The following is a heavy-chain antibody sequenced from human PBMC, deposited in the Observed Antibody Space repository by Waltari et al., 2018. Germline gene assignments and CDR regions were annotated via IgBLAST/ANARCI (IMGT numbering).Heavy chain of an antibody. Sequence: LQLQESGPGLVKPSETLSLTCTVSGGLISSSSYYWGWIRQPPGKGLEWVSAISGSGGSTYYADSVKGRFTISRDNSKNTLYLQMNSLRAEDTAVYYCATDEWHLGYWGQGTLVTVSS. CDR3: ATDEWHLGY. CDR1: GGLISSSSYY. D-gene: IGHD3-3*01. J-gene: IGHJ4*02. CDR2: ISGSGGST. V-gene: IGHV3-23*01.